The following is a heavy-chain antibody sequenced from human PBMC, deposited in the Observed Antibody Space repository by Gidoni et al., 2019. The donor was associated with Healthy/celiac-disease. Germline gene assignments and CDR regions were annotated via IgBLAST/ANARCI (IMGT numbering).Heavy chain of an antibody. V-gene: IGHV3-9*01. J-gene: IGHJ6*02. Sequence: EVQLVESGGGLVQPGRSLRLSCAASGFTFDDYAMHWVRQPPGKGLEWVSGISWNSGSIGYADSVKGRFTISRDNAKNSLYLQMNSLRAEDTALYYCAKGKYYYESSPRGTQKGDPLYYYYGMDVWGQGTTVTVSS. CDR3: AKGKYYYESSPRGTQKGDPLYYYYGMDV. CDR1: GFTFDDYA. D-gene: IGHD3-22*01. CDR2: ISWNSGSI.